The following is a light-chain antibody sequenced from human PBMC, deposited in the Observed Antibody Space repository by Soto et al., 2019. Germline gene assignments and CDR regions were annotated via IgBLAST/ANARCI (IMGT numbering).Light chain of an antibody. CDR1: SSDVGAYNF. CDR2: EVT. J-gene: IGLJ1*01. V-gene: IGLV2-14*01. CDR3: SSYTSSNTPYV. Sequence: QSALTQPASVSGSPGQSITISCTGSSSDVGAYNFVSWYQHHPGKAPKLILYEVTTRPSGVSSRFSGSKSGNTASLTISGLQADDEANYSCSSYTSSNTPYVFGTGTKLTVL.